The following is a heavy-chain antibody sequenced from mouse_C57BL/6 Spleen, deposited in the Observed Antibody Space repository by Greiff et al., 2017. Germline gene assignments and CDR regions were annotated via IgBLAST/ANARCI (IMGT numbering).Heavy chain of an antibody. CDR2: ISNGGGST. Sequence: EVQLVESGGGLVQPGGSLKLSCAASGFTFSDYYMYWVRQTPEKRLEWVAYISNGGGSTYYPDTVKGRFTISRDNAKNTLYLQMSRLKSEDTSMYYCARHGTTDYAMDYWGQGTSVTVSS. CDR3: ARHGTTDYAMDY. CDR1: GFTFSDYY. V-gene: IGHV5-12*01. J-gene: IGHJ4*01. D-gene: IGHD1-1*01.